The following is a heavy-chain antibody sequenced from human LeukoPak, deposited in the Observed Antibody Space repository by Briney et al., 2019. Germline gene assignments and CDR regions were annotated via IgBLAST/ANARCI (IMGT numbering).Heavy chain of an antibody. V-gene: IGHV4-38-2*02. CDR2: VSHSGIT. Sequence: SETLSLTCTVSGFSISSDYYWGWIRQPPGKGLEWIGSVSHSGITYYNSSLNSRVSIAVDTSKNQFSLKVNSVTAADTAVYYCARLVIPWGQGILVTVSA. CDR3: ARLVIP. J-gene: IGHJ5*02. D-gene: IGHD3-10*01. CDR1: GFSISSDYY.